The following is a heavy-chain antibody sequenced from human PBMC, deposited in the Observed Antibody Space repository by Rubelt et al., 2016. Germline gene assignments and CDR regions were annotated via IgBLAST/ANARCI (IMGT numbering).Heavy chain of an antibody. CDR2: ISASGGDT. V-gene: IGHV3-23*01. CDR1: GFTFSNHA. D-gene: IGHD3-16*01. J-gene: IGHJ4*02. CDR3: AASPRAGGEAPWDF. Sequence: AQPGGSLRLSCAASGFTFSNHAMTWVRQAPGKGLERVSSISASGGDTYYADSVRGRLTVSRDNSKNTVFLQMNSLRAEDTAVYYWAASPRAGGEAPWDFWGQGTLVTVSS.